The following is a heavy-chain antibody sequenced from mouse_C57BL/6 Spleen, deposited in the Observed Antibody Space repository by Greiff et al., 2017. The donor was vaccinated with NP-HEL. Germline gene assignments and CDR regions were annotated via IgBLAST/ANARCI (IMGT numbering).Heavy chain of an antibody. CDR1: GYTFTSYW. D-gene: IGHD1-1*01. CDR2: IHPSDSDT. J-gene: IGHJ4*01. V-gene: IGHV1-74*01. CDR3: AIRSYYYGSSLTSYCYAMDY. Sequence: QVQLQQPGAELVKPGASVKVSCKASGYTFTSYWMHWVKQRPGQGLEWIGRIHPSDSDTNYNQKFKGKATLTVDKSSSTAYMQLSSLTSEDSAVYYCAIRSYYYGSSLTSYCYAMDYWGQGTSVTVSS.